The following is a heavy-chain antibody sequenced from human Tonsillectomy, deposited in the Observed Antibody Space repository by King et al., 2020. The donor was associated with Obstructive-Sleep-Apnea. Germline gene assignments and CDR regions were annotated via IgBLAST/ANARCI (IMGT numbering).Heavy chain of an antibody. CDR2: FSGSGNRA. CDR3: AKREDYGQIST. D-gene: IGHD4-17*01. Sequence: VQLVESGGGLVQPGGSLRLSCVASVFPLSNSAMTWVRQAPGKGLEWVSGFSGSGNRAYYADFVQGRFTISRDNSKHTLYLQMKSLRADDTAVYYCAKREDYGQISTWCQGTLVTVAS. V-gene: IGHV3-23*04. J-gene: IGHJ5*02. CDR1: VFPLSNSA.